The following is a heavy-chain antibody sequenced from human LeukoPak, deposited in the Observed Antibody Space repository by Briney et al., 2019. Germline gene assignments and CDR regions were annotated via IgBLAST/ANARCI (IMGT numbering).Heavy chain of an antibody. J-gene: IGHJ5*02. CDR2: TYYRSTWYN. Sequence: SQTLSLTCAISGDSVSSNSVTWNWIRQSPSRGLGWLGRTYYRSTWYNDYAVSVRGRITVNPDTSKNQFSLHLNSVTPEDTAVYYCARRLTQYDCFDPWGQGILVTVSS. CDR3: ARRLTQYDCFDP. V-gene: IGHV6-1*01. CDR1: GDSVSSNSVT. D-gene: IGHD2-2*01.